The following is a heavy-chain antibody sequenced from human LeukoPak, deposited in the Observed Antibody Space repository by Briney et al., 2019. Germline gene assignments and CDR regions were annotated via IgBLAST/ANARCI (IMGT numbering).Heavy chain of an antibody. Sequence: ASVKVSCKASGYTFSGYYIHWVRQAPGQGLEWMGIINPSGGSTSYAQKFQGRVTMTRDMSTSTVYMELSSLRSEDTAVYYCAREPTSCGSTSCYRAFDIWGQGTMVTVSS. J-gene: IGHJ3*02. V-gene: IGHV1-46*01. D-gene: IGHD2-2*02. CDR2: INPSGGST. CDR1: GYTFSGYY. CDR3: AREPTSCGSTSCYRAFDI.